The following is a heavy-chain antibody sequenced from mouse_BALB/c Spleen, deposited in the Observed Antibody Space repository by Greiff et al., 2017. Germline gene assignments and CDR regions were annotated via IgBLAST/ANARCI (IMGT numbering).Heavy chain of an antibody. CDR2: INPNNGGT. J-gene: IGHJ4*01. V-gene: IGHV1-18*01. Sequence: VQLQQSGPELVKPGASVKIPCKASGYTFTDYNMDWVKQSHGKSLEWIGDINPNNGGTIYNQKFKGKATLTVDKSSSTAYMELRSLTSEDTAVYYCARIYGNYVPYYAMDYWGQGTSVTVSS. CDR1: GYTFTDYN. CDR3: ARIYGNYVPYYAMDY. D-gene: IGHD2-1*01.